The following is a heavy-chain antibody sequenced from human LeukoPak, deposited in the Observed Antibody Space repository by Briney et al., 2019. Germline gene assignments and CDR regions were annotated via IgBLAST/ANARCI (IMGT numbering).Heavy chain of an antibody. V-gene: IGHV3-21*01. CDR1: GFTFSDYG. Sequence: GGSLRLSCAASGFTFSDYGMHWVRQAPGKGLEWVSFISSSNNYIYYADSVKGRFTISRDNAKNSLYPQMNSLRAEDTAVYYCARECSSTSCYDYWAQGTLVTVSS. J-gene: IGHJ4*02. CDR2: ISSSNNYI. CDR3: ARECSSTSCYDY. D-gene: IGHD2-2*01.